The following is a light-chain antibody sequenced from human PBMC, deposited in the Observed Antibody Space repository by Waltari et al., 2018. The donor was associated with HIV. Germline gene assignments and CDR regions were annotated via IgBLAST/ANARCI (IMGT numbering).Light chain of an antibody. Sequence: DIQMTQSPSSLSASVGDRVTITCQASQDISKYLSWHQQKPGKAPKLLISDASNLQPGVPSRFSGSGSGTDFTFTISSLQPEDIATYFCQQYDNLPFTFGPGTKVDIK. CDR2: DAS. J-gene: IGKJ3*01. CDR3: QQYDNLPFT. V-gene: IGKV1-33*01. CDR1: QDISKY.